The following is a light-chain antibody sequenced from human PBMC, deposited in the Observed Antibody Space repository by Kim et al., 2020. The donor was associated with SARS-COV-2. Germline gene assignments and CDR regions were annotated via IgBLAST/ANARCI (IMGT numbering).Light chain of an antibody. Sequence: QSALTQPASVSGSPGQSITISCTGTSSDVGGYNYVSWYQQHPGKAPKLMIYDVSKRPSGVSNRFSGSKSGNTASLTISGLQAEDEADYYCPSYTSSSTWVFGGGTQLTVL. J-gene: IGLJ3*02. CDR1: SSDVGGYNY. V-gene: IGLV2-14*03. CDR3: PSYTSSSTWV. CDR2: DVS.